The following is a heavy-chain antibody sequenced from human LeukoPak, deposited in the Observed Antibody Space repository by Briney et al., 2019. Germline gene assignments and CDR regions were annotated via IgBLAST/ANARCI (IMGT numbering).Heavy chain of an antibody. Sequence: GGSLRLSCAASGFTFSIYAMSWVRQASGKRLEWVSAISGSGGSTYYADSVKGRFTISRDNSKNTLYLQMNSLRAEDTAVYYCAKSGTTAMAYWGQGTLVNVSS. CDR2: ISGSGGST. CDR1: GFTFSIYA. J-gene: IGHJ4*02. CDR3: AKSGTTAMAY. D-gene: IGHD5-18*01. V-gene: IGHV3-23*01.